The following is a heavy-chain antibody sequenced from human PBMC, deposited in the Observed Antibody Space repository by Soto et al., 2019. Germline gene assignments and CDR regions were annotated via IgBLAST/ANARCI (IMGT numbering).Heavy chain of an antibody. V-gene: IGHV1-18*01. D-gene: IGHD4-4*01. CDR3: ARDSGTENDYSNYVAGYYYGMDV. J-gene: IGHJ6*02. CDR2: ISAYNGNT. Sequence: ASVKVSCKASGYTFTSYGISWVRQAPGQGLEWMGWISAYNGNTNYAQKLQGRVTMTTDTSTSTAYMELRSLRSDDTAVYYCARDSGTENDYSNYVAGYYYGMDVWGQGTTVTVSS. CDR1: GYTFTSYG.